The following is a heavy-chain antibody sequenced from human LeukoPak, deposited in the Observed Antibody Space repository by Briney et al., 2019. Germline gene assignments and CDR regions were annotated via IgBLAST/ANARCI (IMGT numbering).Heavy chain of an antibody. CDR1: GFAFSTSA. Sequence: GGSLRLSCAASGFAFSTSAMSWVRQAPEKGLEWVSMISRNGGSTFHADSVKGRFTISRDNSKNTLYLQMNSLRAEDTAVYYCANYDYGGQDAFDIWGQGTMVTVSS. CDR2: ISRNGGST. CDR3: ANYDYGGQDAFDI. D-gene: IGHD4-23*01. V-gene: IGHV3-23*01. J-gene: IGHJ3*02.